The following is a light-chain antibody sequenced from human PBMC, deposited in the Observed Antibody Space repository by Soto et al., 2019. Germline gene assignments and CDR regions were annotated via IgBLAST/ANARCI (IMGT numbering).Light chain of an antibody. Sequence: DIQMTQSPATLSASVGDRVTITCRASQSVRSWLAWYQQKPGTAPKLLIFDASRLESGVPSRFSGSASGTEFTLTISSLQPDDFASYYGQQYDNYPLTFGGGTKVEIK. CDR2: DAS. CDR3: QQYDNYPLT. V-gene: IGKV1-5*01. CDR1: QSVRSW. J-gene: IGKJ4*01.